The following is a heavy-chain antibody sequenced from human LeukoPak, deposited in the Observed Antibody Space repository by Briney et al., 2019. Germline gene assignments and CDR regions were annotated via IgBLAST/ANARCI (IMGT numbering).Heavy chain of an antibody. CDR3: ARDPSYGLLSGKYYFDY. CDR1: GFTFSDYY. V-gene: IGHV3-11*06. J-gene: IGHJ4*02. D-gene: IGHD1-14*01. Sequence: GGSLRLSCATSGFTFSDYYMSWIRQAPGKGLEWVSSISSSSSYIYYADSVKGRFTISRDNAKNSLYLQMNSLRAEDTAVYYCARDPSYGLLSGKYYFDYWGQGTLVTVSS. CDR2: ISSSSSYI.